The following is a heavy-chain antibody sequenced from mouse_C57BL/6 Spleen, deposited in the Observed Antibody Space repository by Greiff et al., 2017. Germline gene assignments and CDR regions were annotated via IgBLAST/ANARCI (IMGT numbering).Heavy chain of an antibody. CDR3: ARDYDFRMDY. CDR1: GYAFSSSW. Sequence: QVQLKESGPELVKPGASVKISCKASGYAFSSSWMNWVKQRPGKGLEWIGRIYPGDGDTNYNGKFKGKATLTADKSSSTAYMQLSSLTSEDSAVYFCARDYDFRMDYWGQGTSVTVSS. D-gene: IGHD2-4*01. CDR2: IYPGDGDT. V-gene: IGHV1-82*01. J-gene: IGHJ4*01.